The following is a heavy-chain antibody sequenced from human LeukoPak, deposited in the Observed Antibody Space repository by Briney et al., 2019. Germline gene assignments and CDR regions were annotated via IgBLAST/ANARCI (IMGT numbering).Heavy chain of an antibody. D-gene: IGHD6-13*01. CDR3: ATDLTYSSSWSAFDI. V-gene: IGHV1-24*01. CDR2: FDPEDGET. Sequence: GASVKVPCKVSGYTLTELSMHWVRQAPGKGLEWMGGFDPEDGETIYAQKFQGRVTMTEDTSTDTAYMELSSLRSEDTAVYCCATDLTYSSSWSAFDIWGQGTMVTVSS. J-gene: IGHJ3*02. CDR1: GYTLTELS.